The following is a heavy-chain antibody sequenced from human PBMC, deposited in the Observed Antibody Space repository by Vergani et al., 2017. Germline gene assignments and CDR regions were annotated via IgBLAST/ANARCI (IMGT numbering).Heavy chain of an antibody. Sequence: QVKLQESGPGLLKPSQTLSLTFTVLGESIRSGSHYWSWIRQPPGRGLEWIGSIYHTGSAYYNPSLKSRVTVSVDTSMNQVSLKLNSVTAADTAVYYCVRTVALWFGETKDGGWFDPWGQGTLVTVTS. CDR2: IYHTGSA. CDR3: VRTVALWFGETKDGGWFDP. J-gene: IGHJ5*02. CDR1: GESIRSGSHY. D-gene: IGHD3-10*01. V-gene: IGHV4-38-2*02.